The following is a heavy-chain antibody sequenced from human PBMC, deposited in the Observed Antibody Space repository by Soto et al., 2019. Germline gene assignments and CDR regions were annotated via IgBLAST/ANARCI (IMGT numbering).Heavy chain of an antibody. D-gene: IGHD6-13*01. CDR2: IDPSDSYT. CDR3: ARLDIAAAGTFWFDP. V-gene: IGHV5-10-1*01. J-gene: IGHJ5*02. CDR1: GYSFTSYW. Sequence: EVQLVPSGAEVKKPGESLRISCKGSGYSFTSYWISWVRQMPGKGLEWMGRIDPSDSYTNYSPSFQGHVTISADKSISTAYLQWSSLKASDTAMYYCARLDIAAAGTFWFDPWGQGTLVTVSS.